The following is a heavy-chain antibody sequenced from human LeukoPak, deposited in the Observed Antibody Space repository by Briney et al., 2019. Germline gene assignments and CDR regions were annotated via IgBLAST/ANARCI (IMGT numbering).Heavy chain of an antibody. J-gene: IGHJ6*03. CDR3: AKSWGSTRPYYNYMDV. CDR2: IGYRGGSI. V-gene: IGHV3-23*01. CDR1: GFTFNSYA. Sequence: GGSLRLSCAASGFTFNSYAMSWVRQAPGKGLEWVSIIGYRGGSIYYAYSVKGRFTISRDNSKNTLSLQMNGLRPEDTAVYYCAKSWGSTRPYYNYMDVWGKGTTVTVSS. D-gene: IGHD1-26*01.